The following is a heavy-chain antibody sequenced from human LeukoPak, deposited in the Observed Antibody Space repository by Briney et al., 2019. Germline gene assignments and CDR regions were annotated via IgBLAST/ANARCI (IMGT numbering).Heavy chain of an antibody. V-gene: IGHV1-2*02. CDR3: ARVFGDSPADALVI. CDR1: GYIFTGYY. CDR2: INPNSGGT. Sequence: ASVKVSCKASGYIFTGYYIHWVRQAPGQGLEWMGWINPNSGGTNYAQKFQGRVSMTRDTSITTAYTELSRLRSDDTAIYYCARVFGDSPADALVIWGHGTLVTVSS. D-gene: IGHD4-17*01. J-gene: IGHJ3*02.